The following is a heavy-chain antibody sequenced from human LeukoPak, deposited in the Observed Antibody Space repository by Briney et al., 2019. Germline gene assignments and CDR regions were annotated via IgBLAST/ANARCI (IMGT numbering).Heavy chain of an antibody. CDR1: GYTFTSYG. J-gene: IGHJ4*02. D-gene: IGHD6-13*01. V-gene: IGHV1-18*01. Sequence: ASVKVSCKASGYTFTSYGISWVRQAPGQGLEWMGWISAYNGNTNYAQKLQGRVTMTTDTSTSTACMELRSLRSDDTAVYYCARVIAAADLDYWGQGTLVTVSS. CDR3: ARVIAAADLDY. CDR2: ISAYNGNT.